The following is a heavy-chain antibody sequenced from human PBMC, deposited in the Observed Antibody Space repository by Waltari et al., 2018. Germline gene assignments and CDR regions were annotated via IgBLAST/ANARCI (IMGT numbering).Heavy chain of an antibody. Sequence: EVQLVESGGGLVQPGGSLRLSCAASGFTFSSYSMNWVRQAPGKGLEWVSYISSSSSTIYYADSVKGRFTISRDNAKNSLYLQMNSLRAEDTAVFYCAKFHGGDSADYWGQGTLVTVSS. V-gene: IGHV3-48*04. D-gene: IGHD2-21*02. J-gene: IGHJ4*02. CDR1: GFTFSSYS. CDR3: AKFHGGDSADY. CDR2: ISSSSSTI.